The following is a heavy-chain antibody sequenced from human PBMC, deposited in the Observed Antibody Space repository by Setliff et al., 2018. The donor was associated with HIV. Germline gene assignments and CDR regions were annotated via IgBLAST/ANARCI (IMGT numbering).Heavy chain of an antibody. CDR2: IWYDGSNE. D-gene: IGHD3-16*01. V-gene: IGHV3-33*06. J-gene: IGHJ6*03. CDR1: GFSFSSYG. Sequence: QPGGSLRLSCAASGFSFSSYGMHWVRQTPGKGLEWVAVIWYDGSNENYAGSVKGRFTISRDNSKKTLYLQMNSLRAEDTAVYYCAKDRNWAYMDVWGKGTSVTVSS. CDR3: AKDRNWAYMDV.